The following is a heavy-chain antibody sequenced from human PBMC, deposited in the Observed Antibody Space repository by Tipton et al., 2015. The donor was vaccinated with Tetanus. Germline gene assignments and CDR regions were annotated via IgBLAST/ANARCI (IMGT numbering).Heavy chain of an antibody. J-gene: IGHJ5*02. CDR2: IYYSGST. D-gene: IGHD3-16*01. CDR1: GASISSGGYF. CDR3: ARDQGGGRVARLNWFGP. V-gene: IGHV4-31*03. Sequence: TLSLTCSVSGASISSGGYFWNWIRHRPGKGLEWIGYIYYSGSTFYNPSLKSRVTISVDTSKNQFSLRLSSVTAADTAVYYCARDQGGGRVARLNWFGPWGQRTLVTVSS.